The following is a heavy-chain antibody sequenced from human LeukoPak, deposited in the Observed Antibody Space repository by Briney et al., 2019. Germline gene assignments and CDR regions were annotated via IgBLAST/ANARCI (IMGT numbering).Heavy chain of an antibody. V-gene: IGHV1-2*02. Sequence: ASVKVSCKASGYTFTDYYMHWVRQAPVQGLEWMGWISPNSGGTNYAQKFQGRVTMTRDTSISRAYMELSRLRSDDTAVYYCARDYVGDNWFDPWGQGTLVTVSS. J-gene: IGHJ5*02. CDR2: ISPNSGGT. CDR1: GYTFTDYY. D-gene: IGHD3-16*01. CDR3: ARDYVGDNWFDP.